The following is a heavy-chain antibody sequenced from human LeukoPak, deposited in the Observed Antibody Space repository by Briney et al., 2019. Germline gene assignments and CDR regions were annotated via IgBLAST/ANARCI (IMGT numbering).Heavy chain of an antibody. V-gene: IGHV1-18*04. J-gene: IGHJ4*02. CDR1: GYTFTDYY. Sequence: GASVKVSCKASGYTFTDYYMHWVRQAPGQGLEWMVWISANNGDTDYAQSLQGRITLTTDTSTNTAYMELRSLRSDDTAVYYCARDIGVTNFDYWGQGTLVTVSS. D-gene: IGHD4-17*01. CDR2: ISANNGDT. CDR3: ARDIGVTNFDY.